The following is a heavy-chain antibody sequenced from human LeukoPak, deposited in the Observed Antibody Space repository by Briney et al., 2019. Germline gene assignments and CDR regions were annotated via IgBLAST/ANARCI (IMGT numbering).Heavy chain of an antibody. J-gene: IGHJ3*02. CDR3: ARRSGSPPDVFDI. Sequence: GSLRLSCATSGFSFSSYAMSWVRQAPGKGLEWVGEINHSGSTNYNPSLKSRVTISVDTSKNQFSLKLSSVTAADTAVYYCARRSGSPPDVFDIWGQGTMVTVSS. CDR2: INHSGST. D-gene: IGHD1-26*01. CDR1: GFSFSSYA. V-gene: IGHV4-34*01.